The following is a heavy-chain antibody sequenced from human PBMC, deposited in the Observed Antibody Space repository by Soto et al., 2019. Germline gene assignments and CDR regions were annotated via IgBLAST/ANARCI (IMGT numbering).Heavy chain of an antibody. Sequence: EEQLVESGGGLVQPGRSLRLSCAAFGFTFEDYAMHWIRQAPGKGLEWVSGINWTSGSTGYADSVKGRFTISRDNANNSLHLEMNSLKTEDTALYYCAKGRGALSVVSNWFDPWGQGTLVTVSS. CDR2: INWTSGST. CDR3: AKGRGALSVVSNWFDP. J-gene: IGHJ5*02. D-gene: IGHD2-2*01. V-gene: IGHV3-9*01. CDR1: GFTFEDYA.